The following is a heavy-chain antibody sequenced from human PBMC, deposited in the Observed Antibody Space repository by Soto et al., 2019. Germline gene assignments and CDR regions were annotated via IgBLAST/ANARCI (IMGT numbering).Heavy chain of an antibody. V-gene: IGHV1-69*06. CDR2: IIPIFGTA. D-gene: IGHD1-20*01. CDR1: GGTFSSYA. J-gene: IGHJ5*02. Sequence: SVKVSCKASGGTFSSYAISWVRQAPGQGLEWMGGIIPIFGTANYAQKFQGRVTITADKSTSTAYMELSSLDTEDTAVYYCARDNRITGIVAEIDLWGRGTLVTVSS. CDR3: ARDNRITGIVAEIDL.